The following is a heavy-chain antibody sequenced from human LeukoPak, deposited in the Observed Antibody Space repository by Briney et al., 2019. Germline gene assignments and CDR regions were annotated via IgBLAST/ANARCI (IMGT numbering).Heavy chain of an antibody. D-gene: IGHD2-2*01. CDR1: GFTFSSYG. J-gene: IGHJ3*02. CDR3: ARAVVVVPAAMDDAFDI. V-gene: IGHV3-21*01. CDR2: ISSSSSYI. Sequence: GGSLRLSCAASGFTFSSYGMNWVRQAPGKGLEWVSSISSSSSYIYYADSVKGRFTISRDNAKNSLYLQMNSLRAEDTAVYYCARAVVVVPAAMDDAFDIWGQGTMVTVSS.